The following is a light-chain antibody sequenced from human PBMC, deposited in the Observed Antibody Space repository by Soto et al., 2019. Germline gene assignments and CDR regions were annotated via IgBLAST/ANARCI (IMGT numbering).Light chain of an antibody. V-gene: IGKV1-39*01. CDR1: QDISSY. CDR3: QQSYSTTWT. CDR2: AAS. J-gene: IGKJ1*01. Sequence: DIQLSQSPSFQSAAVAERATVTCRSSQDISSYLAWYQQKPGKAPKLLIYAASSLQSGVPSRFSGSGSETDFTLTISSLQPEDFATYSCQQSYSTTWTFGQGTNVDIK.